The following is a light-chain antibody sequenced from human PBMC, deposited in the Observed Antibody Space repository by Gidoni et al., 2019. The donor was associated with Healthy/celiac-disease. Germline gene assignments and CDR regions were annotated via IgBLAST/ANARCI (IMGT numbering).Light chain of an antibody. J-gene: IGKJ1*01. CDR2: GAS. Sequence: EIVLTQSPGTLSLSPGERATLSCRASQSVSSSYLAWYQQKPGQAPRLLIYGASSRATGIPDRFSGSGFVTDFTLTISRLEPEDFAVYYCQQYGSSRGFGQGTKVEIK. V-gene: IGKV3-20*01. CDR3: QQYGSSRG. CDR1: QSVSSSY.